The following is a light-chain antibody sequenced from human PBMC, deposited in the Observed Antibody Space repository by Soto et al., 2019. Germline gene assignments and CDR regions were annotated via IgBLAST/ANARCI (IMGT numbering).Light chain of an antibody. Sequence: DIQMTQSPSSLSASVGDRVTITCQASQDISNYLNWYQQKPGKAPKLLIYDASNLETGVPSRFSGSGSGTDFTFTISSLQPEDIATYYCQQYDNPPLTFGGGTKVDI. CDR1: QDISNY. J-gene: IGKJ4*01. CDR3: QQYDNPPLT. CDR2: DAS. V-gene: IGKV1-33*01.